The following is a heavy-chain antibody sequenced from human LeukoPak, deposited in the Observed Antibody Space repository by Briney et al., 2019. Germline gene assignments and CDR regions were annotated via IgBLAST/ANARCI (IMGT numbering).Heavy chain of an antibody. CDR2: ISWNSGNI. J-gene: IGHJ3*02. Sequence: DRSLRLSCAASDFTFDDYAMHWVRQAPGKGLEWVSGISWNSGNIGYADSVKGRFTISRDNAKNSLYLQMNSLGAEDTAVYHCARDRDVDYGNDGFDIWGQGTTVTVSS. V-gene: IGHV3-9*01. CDR3: ARDRDVDYGNDGFDI. CDR1: DFTFDDYA. D-gene: IGHD4/OR15-4a*01.